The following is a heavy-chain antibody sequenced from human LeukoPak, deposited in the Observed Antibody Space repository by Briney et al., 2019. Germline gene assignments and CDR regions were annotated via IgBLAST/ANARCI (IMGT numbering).Heavy chain of an antibody. V-gene: IGHV1-18*01. D-gene: IGHD3-22*01. CDR2: ISAYNGNT. CDR1: GYTSTSYG. Sequence: ASVKVSCKASGYTSTSYGISWVRQAPGQGLEWMGLISAYNGNTNYAQKLQGRVTMTTDTSTSTAYMELRSLRSDDTAVYYCARDWGYYDSSGYYPQRTLDYWGQGTLVTVSS. CDR3: ARDWGYYDSSGYYPQRTLDY. J-gene: IGHJ4*02.